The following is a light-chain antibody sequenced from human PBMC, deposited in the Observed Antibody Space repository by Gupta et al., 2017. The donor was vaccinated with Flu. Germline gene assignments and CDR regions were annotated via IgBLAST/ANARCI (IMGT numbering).Light chain of an antibody. CDR1: NRDFGRYNY. V-gene: IGLV2-11*01. CDR3: CSYAGTSYV. CDR2: DVN. J-gene: IGLJ1*01. Sequence: QCALTQPRSVLGSPGQSVTLSCTGNNRDFGRYNYVSWYQQHPGKAPKFIIYDVNKRPVGVPNRFSGSKSGYTASLTISGLQAEDEAHYYCCSYAGTSYVFGSGTEVTVL.